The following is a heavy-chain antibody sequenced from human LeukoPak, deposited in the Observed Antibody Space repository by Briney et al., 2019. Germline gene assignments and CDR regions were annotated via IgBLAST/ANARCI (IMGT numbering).Heavy chain of an antibody. V-gene: IGHV1-69*13. D-gene: IGHD3-22*01. CDR3: ARDDPYYYDSSGYQRSDYYYYGMDV. CDR2: IIPIFGTA. Sequence: ASVKVSCKASGYTFTSHYMHWVRQAPGQGLEWMGGIIPIFGTANYAQKFQGRVTITADESTSTAYMELSSLRFEDTAVYYCARDDPYYYDSSGYQRSDYYYYGMDVWGQGTTVTVSS. J-gene: IGHJ6*02. CDR1: GYTFTSHY.